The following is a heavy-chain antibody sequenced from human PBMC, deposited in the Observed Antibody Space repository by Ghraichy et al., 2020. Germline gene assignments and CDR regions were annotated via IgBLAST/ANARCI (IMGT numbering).Heavy chain of an antibody. D-gene: IGHD2-2*01. J-gene: IGHJ6*03. CDR2: IYYSGST. V-gene: IGHV4-39*01. Sequence: SETLPLTCTVSGGSISSSSYYWGWIRQPPGKGLEWIGSIYYSGSTYYNPSLKSRVTISVDTSKNQFSLKLSSVTAADTAVYYCARVGAAIGYYYYYMDVWGKGTTVTVSS. CDR1: GGSISSSSYY. CDR3: ARVGAAIGYYYYYMDV.